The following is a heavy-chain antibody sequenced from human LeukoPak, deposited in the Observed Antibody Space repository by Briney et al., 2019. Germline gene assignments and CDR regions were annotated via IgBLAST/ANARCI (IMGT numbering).Heavy chain of an antibody. D-gene: IGHD3-3*01. CDR3: ARGAAYYDFWSGPNYYYYYGMDV. V-gene: IGHV4-59*01. CDR2: IYYSGST. CDR1: GGSISSYY. J-gene: IGHJ6*02. Sequence: SETLSLTCTVSGGSISSYYWSWIRQPPGKGLEWIGYIYYSGSTNYNPSLKSRVTISVDTSKNQFSLKLSSVTAADTAVYYCARGAAYYDFWSGPNYYYYYGMDVWGQGTTATVSS.